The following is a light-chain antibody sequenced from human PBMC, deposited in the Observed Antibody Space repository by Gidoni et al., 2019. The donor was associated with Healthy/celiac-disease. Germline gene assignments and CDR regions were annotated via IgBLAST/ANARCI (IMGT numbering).Light chain of an antibody. Sequence: EFVLTQSPATLSLSPGERATLSCRASQSVSSNLAWYQQKPGQAPRLLIYGASNRATGIPARFSGSGSGTEFTLTISSLQSEDFAVYYCQQYNNWPPFTFXHXTKVXIK. CDR1: QSVSSN. CDR3: QQYNNWPPFT. V-gene: IGKV3D-15*01. J-gene: IGKJ3*01. CDR2: GAS.